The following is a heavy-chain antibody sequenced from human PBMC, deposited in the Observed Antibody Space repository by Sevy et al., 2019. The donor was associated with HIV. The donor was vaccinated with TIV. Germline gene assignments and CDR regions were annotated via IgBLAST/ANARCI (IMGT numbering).Heavy chain of an antibody. Sequence: GGSLRLSCAASGFTFSSYSMNWVRQAPGKGLEWVSSISSSSSYIYYADSVKGRFTISRDNAKNSLYLQMNSLRAEDRAGYYCARATGYSSSWSFDYWGQGTLVTVSS. CDR1: GFTFSSYS. CDR2: ISSSSSYI. CDR3: ARATGYSSSWSFDY. V-gene: IGHV3-21*01. J-gene: IGHJ4*02. D-gene: IGHD6-13*01.